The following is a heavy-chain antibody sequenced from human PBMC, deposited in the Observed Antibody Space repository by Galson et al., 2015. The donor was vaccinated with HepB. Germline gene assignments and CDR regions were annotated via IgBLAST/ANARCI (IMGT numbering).Heavy chain of an antibody. CDR2: INPNSGGT. D-gene: IGHD6-6*01. J-gene: IGHJ6*02. Sequence: SCKASGYTFTGYYMHWVRQAPGQGLEWMGWINPNSGGTNYAQKFQGWVTMTRDTSISTAYMELSRLRSDDTAVYYCARDSPAYSSSSDYYGMDVWGQGTTVTVSS. CDR3: ARDSPAYSSSSDYYGMDV. CDR1: GYTFTGYY. V-gene: IGHV1-2*04.